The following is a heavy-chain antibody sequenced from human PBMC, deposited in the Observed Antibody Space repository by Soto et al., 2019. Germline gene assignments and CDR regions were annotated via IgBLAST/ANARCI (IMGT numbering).Heavy chain of an antibody. J-gene: IGHJ5*02. Sequence: SETLSLTCTVSGGSISSYYWSWVRQPPGKGLEWIGYIYYSGSTNYNPSLKSRVTISVDTSKNQFSLKLSSVTAADTAVYYCARVAYYYDSSGYWFDPWGQGTLVTVSS. V-gene: IGHV4-59*01. D-gene: IGHD3-22*01. CDR1: GGSISSYY. CDR2: IYYSGST. CDR3: ARVAYYYDSSGYWFDP.